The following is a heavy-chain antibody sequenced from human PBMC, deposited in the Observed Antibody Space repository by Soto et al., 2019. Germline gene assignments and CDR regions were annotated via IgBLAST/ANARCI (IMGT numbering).Heavy chain of an antibody. CDR3: AGTSVGSGSNCPY. Sequence: EVQLVESGGGLVQPGGSLRLSCAASGFTFSTYSMNWVRQAPGKGLEWVSYISSSSGTIYYADSVKGRFTISRDNAKHSLYLQMNSLRAEDTAVYYCAGTSVGSGSNCPYWGQGTLVTVSS. CDR1: GFTFSTYS. J-gene: IGHJ4*02. D-gene: IGHD2-15*01. V-gene: IGHV3-48*01. CDR2: ISSSSGTI.